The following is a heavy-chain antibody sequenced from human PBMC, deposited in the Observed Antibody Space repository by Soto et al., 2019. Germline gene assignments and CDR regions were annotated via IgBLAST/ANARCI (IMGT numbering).Heavy chain of an antibody. Sequence: QLQLQESGPGLVKPSETLSLTCTVSGGSISSSSYYWGWIRQPPGKGLEWIGSIYYSGSTYYNQSLTSRVTISVDTPKNQFSLKLSSVTAADTAVYYCARHGYCTNGVCYYMDVWGKGTTVTVSS. CDR3: ARHGYCTNGVCYYMDV. J-gene: IGHJ6*03. D-gene: IGHD2-8*01. CDR1: GGSISSSSYY. CDR2: IYYSGST. V-gene: IGHV4-39*01.